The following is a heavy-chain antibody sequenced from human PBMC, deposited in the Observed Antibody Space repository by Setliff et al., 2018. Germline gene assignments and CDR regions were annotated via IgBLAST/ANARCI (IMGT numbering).Heavy chain of an antibody. CDR1: GGLIYDHW. V-gene: IGHV4-4*07. D-gene: IGHD3-10*01. CDR3: ARRDGSIIYREFFDY. CDR2: IQSTGNT. J-gene: IGHJ4*02. Sequence: ETLSLTCSVSGGLIYDHWWTWVRQPAGKGLEWIGLIQSTGNTNYNPSLQSRVTISIDTSKNQFSLMLTSVTAADTAVYYCARRDGSIIYREFFDYWGQGALVTVSS.